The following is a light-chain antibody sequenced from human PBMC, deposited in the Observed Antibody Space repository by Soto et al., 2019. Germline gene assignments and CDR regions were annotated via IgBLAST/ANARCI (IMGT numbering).Light chain of an antibody. J-gene: IGLJ3*02. CDR2: GDS. Sequence: QSVLTQPPSVSGAPGQRVTISCAGSSSNIGAGDDVYWYQQLPGTAPKVLIYGDSNRPSGVPDRFSGSKSGTSASLAITGLQAEDEADYYCQSYDNSLSAWVFGGGTQLTVL. CDR3: QSYDNSLSAWV. CDR1: SSNIGAGDD. V-gene: IGLV1-40*01.